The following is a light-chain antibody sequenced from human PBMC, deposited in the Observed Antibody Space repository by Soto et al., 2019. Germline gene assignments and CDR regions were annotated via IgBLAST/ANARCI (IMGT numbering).Light chain of an antibody. CDR3: AAWDDSLNGPV. CDR2: SNN. CDR1: SSNIGSNT. Sequence: QSVLSQPPSASGTPGQRVTISCSGSSSNIGSNTVSWYQQLPGTAPKLIVYSNNQRPSGVPDRFSGSKSGTSASLAISGLQSEDDADYYCAAWDDSLNGPVFGGGTKLTVL. V-gene: IGLV1-44*01. J-gene: IGLJ2*01.